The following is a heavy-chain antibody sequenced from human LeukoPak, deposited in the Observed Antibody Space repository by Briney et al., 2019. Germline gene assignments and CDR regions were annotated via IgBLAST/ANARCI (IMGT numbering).Heavy chain of an antibody. CDR2: ISTGGSGT. V-gene: IGHV3-23*01. D-gene: IGHD3-22*01. J-gene: IGHJ4*02. CDR1: GFTFNSYA. CDR3: AKVRYDISGYALDF. Sequence: PGGSLRLSCAASGFTFNSYAMSWVRQAPGKGLEWLSGISTGGSGTYYADSVKGRFTISRDNSKNTVYLQMNSPRAGDTAVYYCAKVRYDISGYALDFWGQGTLVTVSS.